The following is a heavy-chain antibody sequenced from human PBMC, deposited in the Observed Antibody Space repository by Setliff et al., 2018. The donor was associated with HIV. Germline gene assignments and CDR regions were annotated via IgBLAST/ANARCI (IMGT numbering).Heavy chain of an antibody. V-gene: IGHV5-51*01. D-gene: IGHD1-7*01. CDR2: IYPRDSDT. J-gene: IGHJ4*02. CDR3: ARRGVNTANSAFSTFDY. CDR1: GYTFDAYW. Sequence: PGESLKISCKGSGYTFDAYWIAWVRQVPGKGLEWMGVIYPRDSDTRYSPSFKGQVTISVDKSISTAFLQWSSLKASDTAMYYCARRGVNTANSAFSTFDYWGQGALVTVSS.